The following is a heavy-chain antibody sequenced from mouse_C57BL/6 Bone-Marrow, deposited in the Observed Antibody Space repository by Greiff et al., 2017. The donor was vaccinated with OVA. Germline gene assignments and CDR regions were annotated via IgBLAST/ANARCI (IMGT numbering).Heavy chain of an antibody. CDR1: GFTFSDFY. CDR3: ARDARLRQDYYAMDY. CDR2: SRNKANDYTT. D-gene: IGHD2-4*01. V-gene: IGHV7-1*01. Sequence: EVHLVESGGGLVQSGRSLRLSCATSGFTFSDFYMEWVRQAPGKGLEWIAASRNKANDYTTEYSASVKGRFIVSRDTSQSILYLQMNALRAEDTAIYYCARDARLRQDYYAMDYWGQGTSVTVSS. J-gene: IGHJ4*01.